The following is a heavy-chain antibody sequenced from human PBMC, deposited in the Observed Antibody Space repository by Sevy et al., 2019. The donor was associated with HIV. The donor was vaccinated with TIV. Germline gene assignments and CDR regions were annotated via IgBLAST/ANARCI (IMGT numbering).Heavy chain of an antibody. CDR3: ARGDYYDSSDYNYYYMDV. CDR1: GFTFTSYA. V-gene: IGHV1-3*04. Sequence: ASVKVSCKASGFTFTSYAMHWVRQAPGQRLEWMGWINTDNANTKYSQRFRGRVTITRDTSASTAYMDLSSLRSEDTAVYYCARGDYYDSSDYNYYYMDVWGKGTTVTVSS. D-gene: IGHD3-22*01. J-gene: IGHJ6*03. CDR2: INTDNANT.